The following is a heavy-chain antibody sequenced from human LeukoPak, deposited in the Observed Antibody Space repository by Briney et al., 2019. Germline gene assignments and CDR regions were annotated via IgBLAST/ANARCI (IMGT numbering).Heavy chain of an antibody. D-gene: IGHD3-22*01. CDR2: TGTAGDT. Sequence: GGSLRLSCAASGFTFSTYDFHWVRQTTGKGLEWVSATGTAGDTWYSGSVKGRFTISRENAKSSMYLQMNSLRVADTAVYYCARGPNSGYYFRDFGFQHWGQGTLVTVSS. J-gene: IGHJ1*01. V-gene: IGHV3-13*01. CDR3: ARGPNSGYYFRDFGFQH. CDR1: GFTFSTYD.